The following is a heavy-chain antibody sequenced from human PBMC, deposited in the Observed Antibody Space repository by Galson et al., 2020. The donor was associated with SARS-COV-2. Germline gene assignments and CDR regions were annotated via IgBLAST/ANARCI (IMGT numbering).Heavy chain of an antibody. CDR1: GGSISGAFYY. D-gene: IGHD3-3*01. CDR2: TFYSGTT. V-gene: IGHV4-39*01. J-gene: IGHJ5*02. CDR3: ARHVGTYYDFWTGYYSNWFDP. Sequence: PSETLSLTCTVSGGSISGAFYYWGWIRQSPGKGLEWIGSTFYSGTTYYNPSLKSRVTISVDTSRNHFSLKLTSVTAADTAMYYCARHVGTYYDFWTGYYSNWFDPWGQGTLVTVSS.